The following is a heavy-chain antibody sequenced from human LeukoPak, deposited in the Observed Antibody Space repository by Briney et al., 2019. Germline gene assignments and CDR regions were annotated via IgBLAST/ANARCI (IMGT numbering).Heavy chain of an antibody. CDR2: INHSGST. CDR3: ALAGYSSSWATYYFDY. J-gene: IGHJ4*02. V-gene: IGHV4-34*01. D-gene: IGHD6-13*01. Sequence: SETLSLTCAVYGGSFSGYYWSWIRQPPGKGLEWIGEINHSGSTNYNPSLKSRVTISVDTSKNQFSLKLSSVTAADTAVYYCALAGYSSSWATYYFDYWGQGTLVTVSS. CDR1: GGSFSGYY.